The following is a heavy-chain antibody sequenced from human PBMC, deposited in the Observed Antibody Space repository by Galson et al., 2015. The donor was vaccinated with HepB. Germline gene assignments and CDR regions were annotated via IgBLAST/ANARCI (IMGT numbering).Heavy chain of an antibody. CDR1: GYSFTSYW. D-gene: IGHD2-2*01. Sequence: QSGAEVKKPGESLKISCKGSGYSFTSYWIGWVRQMPGKGLEWMGIIYPGDSDTRYSPSFQGQVTISADKSISTAYLQWSSLKASDTAMYYCARHFESGTGSTSAPWVPFDYWGQGTLVTVSS. CDR2: IYPGDSDT. J-gene: IGHJ4*02. CDR3: ARHFESGTGSTSAPWVPFDY. V-gene: IGHV5-51*01.